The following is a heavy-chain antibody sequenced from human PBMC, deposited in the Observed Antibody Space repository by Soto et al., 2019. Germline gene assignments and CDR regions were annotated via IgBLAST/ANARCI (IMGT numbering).Heavy chain of an antibody. D-gene: IGHD6-6*01. V-gene: IGHV1-24*01. Sequence: ASVKVSCKVSGYTLTELSMHWVRQAPGKGLEWMGGFDPEDGETIYAQKFQGRVTMTEDTSTDTAYMELSSLRSEDTAVYYCATSMKYSSSRGFDYWGQGTLVPVSS. CDR2: FDPEDGET. CDR1: GYTLTELS. CDR3: ATSMKYSSSRGFDY. J-gene: IGHJ4*02.